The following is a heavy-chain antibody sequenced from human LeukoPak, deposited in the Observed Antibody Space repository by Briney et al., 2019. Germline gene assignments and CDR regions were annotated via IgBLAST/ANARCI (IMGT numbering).Heavy chain of an antibody. CDR2: ISGSGGST. V-gene: IGHV3-23*01. CDR3: AKVINSGYYYYFDY. D-gene: IGHD3-22*01. J-gene: IGHJ4*02. Sequence: PGGSLRLSCAASGFTFSSYAMSWVRQAPGKGLEWVSTISGSGGSTYYADSVKGRFTISRDSSKNTLYMQMNSLRAEDTAVYYCAKVINSGYYYYFDYWGQGTLVTVSS. CDR1: GFTFSSYA.